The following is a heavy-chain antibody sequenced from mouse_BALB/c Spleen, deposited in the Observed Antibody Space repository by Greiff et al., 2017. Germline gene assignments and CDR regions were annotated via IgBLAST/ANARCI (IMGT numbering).Heavy chain of an antibody. V-gene: IGHV14-3*02. CDR3: ARSTTVPYYAMDY. CDR1: GFNIKDTY. J-gene: IGHJ4*01. CDR2: IDPANGNT. Sequence: VQLQRSGAELVKPGASVKLSCTASGFNIKDTYMHWVKQRPEQGLEWIGRIDPANGNTKYDPKFQGKATITADTSSNTAYLQLSSLTSEDTAVYYCARSTTVPYYAMDYWGQGTSVTVSS. D-gene: IGHD1-1*01.